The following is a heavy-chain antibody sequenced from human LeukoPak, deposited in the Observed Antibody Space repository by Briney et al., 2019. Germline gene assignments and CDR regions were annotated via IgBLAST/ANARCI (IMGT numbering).Heavy chain of an antibody. CDR1: GFTFSDYY. Sequence: GGSLRLSCAASGFTFSDYYMSWIRQAPGKGLEWVSYISSSGSTIYYADSVKGRFTISRDNAKNSLYLQMNSLRAEDTAVYYCAKLPSSSAPFDYWGQGTLVTVSS. J-gene: IGHJ4*02. D-gene: IGHD6-6*01. V-gene: IGHV3-11*01. CDR3: AKLPSSSAPFDY. CDR2: ISSSGSTI.